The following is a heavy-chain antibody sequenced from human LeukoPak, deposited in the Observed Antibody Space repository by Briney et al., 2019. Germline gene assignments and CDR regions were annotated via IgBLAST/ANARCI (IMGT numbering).Heavy chain of an antibody. J-gene: IGHJ4*02. CDR1: GVTFSSYA. D-gene: IGHD3-10*01. CDR3: ASDRGGGNYFDY. V-gene: IGHV1-69*06. CDR2: IIPIFGTA. Sequence: ASVKVSCKASGVTFSSYAISWVRQAPGQGLEWMGGIIPIFGTANYAQKFQGRVTITADKSTSTAYMELSSLRSEDTAVYYCASDRGGGNYFDYWGQGTLVTVSS.